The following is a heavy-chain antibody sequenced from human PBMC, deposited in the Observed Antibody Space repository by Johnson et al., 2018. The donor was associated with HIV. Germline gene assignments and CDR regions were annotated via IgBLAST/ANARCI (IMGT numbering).Heavy chain of an antibody. V-gene: IGHV3-20*04. J-gene: IGHJ3*02. D-gene: IGHD3-22*01. CDR3: ARDLVDAVIVVFGAFDI. CDR1: GFTFSSYG. CDR2: INWNGGST. Sequence: VQLVESGGGLIQPGGSLRLSCAASGFTFSSYGMSWVRQAPGKGLEWVSGINWNGGSTGYADSVKGRFTISRDNAKNSLYLQMNSLRAEDTALYYCARDLVDAVIVVFGAFDIWGQGTMVTVSS.